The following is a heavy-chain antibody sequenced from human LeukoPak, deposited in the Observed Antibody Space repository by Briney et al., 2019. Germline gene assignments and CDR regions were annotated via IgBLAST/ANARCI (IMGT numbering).Heavy chain of an antibody. Sequence: GGSLRLSCAASGFTFSSYGMHWVRQAPGKGLEWVAVISYDGSNKYYADSVKGRFTISRDNSKNTLYLQMNSLRAEDTAVYYCARDLRGYSYGYSLDYWGQGTLVTVS. D-gene: IGHD5-18*01. CDR3: ARDLRGYSYGYSLDY. J-gene: IGHJ4*02. V-gene: IGHV3-30*03. CDR2: ISYDGSNK. CDR1: GFTFSSYG.